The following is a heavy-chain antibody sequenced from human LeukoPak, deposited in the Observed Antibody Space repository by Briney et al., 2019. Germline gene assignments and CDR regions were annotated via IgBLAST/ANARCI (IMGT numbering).Heavy chain of an antibody. V-gene: IGHV4-4*07. CDR3: ARDGGYDSGVFDF. CDR2: SHGSGST. D-gene: IGHD3-22*01. CDR1: GVSINIYY. J-gene: IGHJ4*02. Sequence: PSETLSLTCNVSGVSINIYYWSWLRQTPGKGLEWIGRSHGSGSTNYNPSLKNRVTISIDKSKNHLSLSLRSVTAADTALYFCARDGGYDSGVFDFWGQGTLVTVSS.